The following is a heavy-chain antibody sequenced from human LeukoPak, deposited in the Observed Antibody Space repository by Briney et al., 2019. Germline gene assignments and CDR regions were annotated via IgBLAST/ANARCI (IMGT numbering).Heavy chain of an antibody. V-gene: IGHV1-69*04. CDR2: IIPILGIA. CDR3: ARGGSTVTTESYYYGMDV. J-gene: IGHJ6*02. CDR1: GGTFSSYA. Sequence: SVKVSCKASGGTFSSYAISWVRQAPGQGLEWMGRIIPILGIANYAQKFQGRVTITADKSTSTAYMELSSLRSEDTAVYYCARGGSTVTTESYYYGMDVWGQGTTVTVSS. D-gene: IGHD4-4*01.